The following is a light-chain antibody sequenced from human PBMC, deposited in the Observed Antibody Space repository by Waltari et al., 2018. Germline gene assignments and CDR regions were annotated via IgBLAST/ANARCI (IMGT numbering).Light chain of an antibody. CDR1: QSVSSSY. CDR2: ATS. J-gene: IGKJ4*01. CDR3: HQYGSSPRLT. V-gene: IGKV3-20*01. Sequence: EIVLTQSPGTLSLPPGKRAPLSCRASQSVSSSYLAWYQQKPGQAPRLLIYATSSRAPGIPDRCSGSGSGTDFTLTISRLEPEDFAVYYCHQYGSSPRLTFGGGTKVEIK.